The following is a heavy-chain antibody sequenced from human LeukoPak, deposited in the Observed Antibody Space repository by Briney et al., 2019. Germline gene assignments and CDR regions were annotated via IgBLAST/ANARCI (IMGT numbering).Heavy chain of an antibody. Sequence: SETLSLTCAVSGGSISSNSYYWGWIRQPPGKGLEWIGSIYYSGSTYYNPSLKSRVTISVDTSKNQFSLKLSSVTAADTAVYYCARDRLLLWGREGYYFDYWGQGTLVTVSS. D-gene: IGHD3-10*01. V-gene: IGHV4-39*07. J-gene: IGHJ4*02. CDR3: ARDRLLLWGREGYYFDY. CDR2: IYYSGST. CDR1: GGSISSNSYY.